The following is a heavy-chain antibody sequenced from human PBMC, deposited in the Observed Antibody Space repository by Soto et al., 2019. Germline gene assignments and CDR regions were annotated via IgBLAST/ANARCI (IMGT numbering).Heavy chain of an antibody. J-gene: IGHJ6*02. CDR3: AAEPQAYSDYGFDV. V-gene: IGHV1-58*01. CDR1: GFTFSSSA. CDR2: IVVGSGIK. Sequence: SVKVSCKASGFTFSSSALQWVRQSRGQGLEWMGWIVVGSGIKNYAPSLQGRMTITRDMSSNTAYMELNSLKYEDTAVYYCAAEPQAYSDYGFDVWGQGTTVTVSS.